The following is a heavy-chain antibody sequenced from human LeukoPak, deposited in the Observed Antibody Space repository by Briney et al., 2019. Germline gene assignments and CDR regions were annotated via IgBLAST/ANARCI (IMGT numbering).Heavy chain of an antibody. D-gene: IGHD5-18*01. CDR1: GDSISSIAYY. Sequence: PSETLSLTCAVSGDSISSIAYYWGWIRQPPGRGLEWIGNIYYSGSTNYNPSLKSRVTIALDKSKNQVSLKLTSVTAADTAEYYCARHLYVRESHGYGSSYAFYMDVWGKGTTVTVSS. V-gene: IGHV4-39*07. J-gene: IGHJ6*03. CDR3: ARHLYVRESHGYGSSYAFYMDV. CDR2: IYYSGST.